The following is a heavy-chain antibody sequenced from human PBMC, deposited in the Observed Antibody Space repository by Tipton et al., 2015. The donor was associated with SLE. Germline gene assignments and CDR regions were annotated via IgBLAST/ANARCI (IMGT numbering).Heavy chain of an antibody. CDR3: AREALSGGLAFDL. CDR1: GFTFNRYW. CDR2: IDSDGTIT. V-gene: IGHV3-74*01. J-gene: IGHJ3*01. Sequence: SLRLSCAASGFTFNRYWMHWVRQAPGKGLMWVSRIDSDGTITNYADTVKGRFTISRDNSKNTVYLQLGSLRSEDMAVYYCAREALSGGLAFDLWGQGTMVTVSS. D-gene: IGHD3-3*01.